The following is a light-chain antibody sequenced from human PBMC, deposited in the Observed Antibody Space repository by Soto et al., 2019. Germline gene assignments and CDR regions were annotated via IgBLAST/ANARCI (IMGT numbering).Light chain of an antibody. CDR3: ATRDNSLSRWV. J-gene: IGLJ3*02. Sequence: QSVLTQPPSASGTPWQRVTISCSGSSSNIGTNYVYWYKQLPGTAPKLLIYCNDQRPSGVPDRLSGSKSGTSASLAISGLRSEDEADYYCATRDNSLSRWVFGGGTQLTVL. CDR2: CND. V-gene: IGLV1-47*02. CDR1: SSNIGTNY.